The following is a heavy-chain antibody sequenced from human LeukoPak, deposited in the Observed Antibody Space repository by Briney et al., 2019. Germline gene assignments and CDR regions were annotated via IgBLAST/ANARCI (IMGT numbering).Heavy chain of an antibody. V-gene: IGHV3-30*18. J-gene: IGHJ4*02. Sequence: GGSLRLSCAASGFTFSRDGMHWVRQAPGKGLEWVAVISNDETNKYYTDSVKGRFTISRDNSKDMVYLQMNSLRVEDTAVYYCAKEGQRGSYGVYDDYQWGQGTLVTVSS. CDR1: GFTFSRDG. CDR3: AKEGQRGSYGVYDDYQ. CDR2: ISNDETNK. D-gene: IGHD5/OR15-5a*01.